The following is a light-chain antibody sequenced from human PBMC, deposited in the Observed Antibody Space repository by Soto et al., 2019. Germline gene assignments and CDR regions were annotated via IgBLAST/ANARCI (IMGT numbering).Light chain of an antibody. V-gene: IGKV1-39*01. Sequence: DIQMTQSPSSLSASVGDRVTITCRESQSISSYLNWYQQKPGKAPKLLIYPASSLQSGVPSRFSGSGSGTDFTRRISRLQPEDFASNYCQQSYSTPITFGQGTRLEIK. CDR1: QSISSY. CDR2: PAS. J-gene: IGKJ5*01. CDR3: QQSYSTPIT.